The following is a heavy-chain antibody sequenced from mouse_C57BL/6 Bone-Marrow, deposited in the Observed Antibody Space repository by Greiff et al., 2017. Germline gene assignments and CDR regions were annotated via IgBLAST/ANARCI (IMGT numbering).Heavy chain of an antibody. CDR2: IYPRSGNT. CDR1: GYTFTSYG. J-gene: IGHJ3*01. CDR3: AGGRITTVVAPFAY. D-gene: IGHD1-1*01. Sequence: VQLQQSGAELARPGASVKLSCKASGYTFTSYGISWVKQRTGQGLEWIGEIYPRSGNTYYNEKFKGKATLTADTSSSTAYMELRSLTSEDSAVYFCAGGRITTVVAPFAYWGQGTLVTVSA. V-gene: IGHV1-81*01.